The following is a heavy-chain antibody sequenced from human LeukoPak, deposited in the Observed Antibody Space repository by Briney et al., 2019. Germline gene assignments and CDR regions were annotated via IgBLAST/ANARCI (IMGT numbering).Heavy chain of an antibody. D-gene: IGHD2-15*01. CDR3: ASDGSNRILNYFDY. J-gene: IGHJ4*02. V-gene: IGHV3-30-3*01. CDR2: ISYDGSNK. Sequence: GGSLRLSCAASGFTFSSYAMHWVRQAPGKGLEWVAVISYDGSNKYYADSVKGRFTISRDNSKNTLYLQMNSLRAEDTAVYYCASDGSNRILNYFDYWGQGTLVTVSS. CDR1: GFTFSSYA.